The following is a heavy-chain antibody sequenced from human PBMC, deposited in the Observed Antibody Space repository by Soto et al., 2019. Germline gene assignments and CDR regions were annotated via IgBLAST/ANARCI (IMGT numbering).Heavy chain of an antibody. D-gene: IGHD3-3*01. CDR3: ARGRGDFWSGPYYYYGMDV. CDR1: GYTFTSYY. J-gene: IGHJ6*02. CDR2: INPSGGST. V-gene: IGHV1-46*01. Sequence: ASVKVSCKASGYTFTSYYMHWVRQAPGQGLEWMGIINPSGGSTSYAQRFQGRVTMTRDTSTSTVYMELSSLRSEDTAVYYCARGRGDFWSGPYYYYGMDVWGQGTTVTVSS.